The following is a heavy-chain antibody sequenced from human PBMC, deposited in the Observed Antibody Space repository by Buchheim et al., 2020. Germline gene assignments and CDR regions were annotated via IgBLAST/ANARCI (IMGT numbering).Heavy chain of an antibody. J-gene: IGHJ4*02. Sequence: QVQLQESGPGLVKPSQTLSLTCTVSGGSISSGDYYWSWIRQPQGKGLEWIGYIYYSGSTYYNPSLKSRVTISVDTSKNQYSLKLSSVTAADTAVYYCARERDYYGSGSYMGFDYWGQGTL. CDR2: IYYSGST. D-gene: IGHD3-10*01. CDR3: ARERDYYGSGSYMGFDY. CDR1: GGSISSGDYY. V-gene: IGHV4-30-4*01.